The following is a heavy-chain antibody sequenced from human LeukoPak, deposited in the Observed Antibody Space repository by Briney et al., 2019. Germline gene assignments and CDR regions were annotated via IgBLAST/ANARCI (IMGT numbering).Heavy chain of an antibody. CDR3: ARHTAPPSYSSSWYGYRAFDI. CDR1: GGSFSGYY. V-gene: IGHV4-34*01. D-gene: IGHD6-13*01. CDR2: INHSGST. J-gene: IGHJ3*02. Sequence: KPSETLSLTCAVYGGSFSGYYWSWIRQPPGKGLEWIGEINHSGSTNYNPSLKSRVTISVDTSKNQFSLKLSFVTAADTAVYYCARHTAPPSYSSSWYGYRAFDIWGQGTWSPSLQ.